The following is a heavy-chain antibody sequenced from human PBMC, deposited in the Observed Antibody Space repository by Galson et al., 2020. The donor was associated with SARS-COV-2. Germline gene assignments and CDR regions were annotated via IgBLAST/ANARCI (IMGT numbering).Heavy chain of an antibody. Sequence: SVKVSCKASGATLSSYAISWVRQAPRPGLEWMRGIIPNFGTANYAQTFQGRVTINADESTSTAYMELSSLRSEDTAVYYCARDSGYDDDGYYYYYGMYVWGQGTTVTVSS. V-gene: IGHV1-69*13. CDR1: GATLSSYA. D-gene: IGHD5-12*01. CDR3: ARDSGYDDDGYYYYYGMYV. J-gene: IGHJ6*02. CDR2: IIPNFGTA.